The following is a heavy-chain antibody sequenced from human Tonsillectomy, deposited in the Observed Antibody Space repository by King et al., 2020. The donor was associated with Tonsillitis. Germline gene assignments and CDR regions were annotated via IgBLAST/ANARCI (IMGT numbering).Heavy chain of an antibody. CDR3: ARDGVGYYYMDV. J-gene: IGHJ6*03. Sequence: VQLVESGGGVVQPGRSLRLSCAVYGFTFSSYGMHWVRQPPGKGLEWVAVIWYDGRNKYYADSVKGRFTISRDNSKNTLYLQMNSPRAEDTAVYYCARDGVGYYYMDVWGKGTTVTVSS. V-gene: IGHV3-33*08. D-gene: IGHD3-10*01. CDR1: GFTFSSYG. CDR2: IWYDGRNK.